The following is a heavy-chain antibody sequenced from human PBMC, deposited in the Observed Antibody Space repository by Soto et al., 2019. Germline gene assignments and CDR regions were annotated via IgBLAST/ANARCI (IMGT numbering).Heavy chain of an antibody. CDR1: GFTFSSYA. CDR3: AKDIDQWLVGPVDY. Sequence: GGSLRLSCAASGFTFSSYAMHWVRQAPGKGLEWVAVISYDGSNKYYADSVKGRFTISRDNSKNTLYLQMNSLRIEDTAVYYCAKDIDQWLVGPVDYWGQGTLVTVSS. CDR2: ISYDGSNK. J-gene: IGHJ4*02. D-gene: IGHD6-19*01. V-gene: IGHV3-30-3*01.